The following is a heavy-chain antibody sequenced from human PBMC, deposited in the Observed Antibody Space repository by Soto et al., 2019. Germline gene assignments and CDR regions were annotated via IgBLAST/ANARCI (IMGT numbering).Heavy chain of an antibody. D-gene: IGHD3-3*01. V-gene: IGHV3-30-3*01. CDR3: ASNYDFWSGYPDY. J-gene: IGHJ4*02. Sequence: QVQLVESGGGVVQPGRSLRLSCAASGFTFSSYAMHWVRQAPGKGLEWVAVISYDGSNKYYADSVKGRFTISRDNSKNTLYLQMNCLRAADTAVYYCASNYDFWSGYPDYWGQGTLVTVSS. CDR1: GFTFSSYA. CDR2: ISYDGSNK.